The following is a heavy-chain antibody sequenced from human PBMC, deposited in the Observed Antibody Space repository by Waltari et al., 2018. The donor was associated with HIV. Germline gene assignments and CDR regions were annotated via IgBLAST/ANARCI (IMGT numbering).Heavy chain of an antibody. D-gene: IGHD1-26*01. V-gene: IGHV4-59*01. CDR3: ARCPYQYSPYYFDY. CDR2: IYHSGNT. CDR1: GGSITGYY. Sequence: QVQLQESGPGLVKPSETLSLTCSVSGGSITGYYWSWIRPPPGKGLEWIGYIYHSGNTNYNPSLKSRVTISVDTSKNQFSLNLSSVTAADTAVYFCARCPYQYSPYYFDYWGQGALVTVSS. J-gene: IGHJ4*02.